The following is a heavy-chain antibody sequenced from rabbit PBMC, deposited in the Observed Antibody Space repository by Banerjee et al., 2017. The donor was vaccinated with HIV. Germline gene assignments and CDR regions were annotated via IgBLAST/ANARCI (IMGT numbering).Heavy chain of an antibody. CDR1: GFSLSNNYV. J-gene: IGHJ4*01. CDR2: INTGSGSA. Sequence: QSLQESGGGLFQPGGSLALTCKASGFSLSNNYVMCWVRQAPGKGLEWIGCINTGSGSAYCANWAKGRFTISKTSSTTVTLQMTSLTAADTATYFCARSTSADYRFNLWGPGTLVTVS. CDR3: ARSTSADYRFNL. D-gene: IGHD1-1*01. V-gene: IGHV1S40*01.